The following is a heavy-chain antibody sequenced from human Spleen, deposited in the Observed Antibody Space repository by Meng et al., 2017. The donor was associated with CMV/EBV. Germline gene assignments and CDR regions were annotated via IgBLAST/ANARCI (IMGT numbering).Heavy chain of an antibody. D-gene: IGHD1-1*01. CDR1: GFIFSDHY. J-gene: IGHJ4*02. CDR2: SRNKANRYTT. V-gene: IGHV3-72*01. CDR3: VRGYNSFDS. Sequence: GESLKISCAASGFIFSDHYMDWVRQAPGKGLEWVGRSRNKANRYTTEYAASVKGRFTISREESKNSLYLQMNSLKTEDTAVFYCVRGYNSFDSWGQGTLVTVSS.